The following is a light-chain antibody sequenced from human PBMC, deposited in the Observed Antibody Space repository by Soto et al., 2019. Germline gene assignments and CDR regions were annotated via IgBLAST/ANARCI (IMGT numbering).Light chain of an antibody. Sequence: AIQMTQSPSSLSASVGDRVTITCRASQGIRNDLGWYQQKPGKAPNLLIYDVSNLESGVPSRFSGSGSGTDFTLTINNLQPEDVATYYCQRYYNAPFTFGGGTKVDIK. CDR1: QGIRND. V-gene: IGKV1-6*01. J-gene: IGKJ4*01. CDR3: QRYYNAPFT. CDR2: DVS.